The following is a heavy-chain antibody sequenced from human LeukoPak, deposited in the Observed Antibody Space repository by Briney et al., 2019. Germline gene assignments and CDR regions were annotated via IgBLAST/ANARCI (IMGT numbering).Heavy chain of an antibody. D-gene: IGHD3-3*01. Sequence: PSETLSLTCAVYGASYNAYYWSWIRQPPGKGLEWIGDIDHRGTATYNPSLKSRLTISADASKNQFSLKLNSVTDADTAVYYCAVGITILGVAASFDSWGQGNLVFVSS. V-gene: IGHV4-34*01. CDR3: AVGITILGVAASFDS. CDR2: IDHRGTA. CDR1: GASYNAYY. J-gene: IGHJ4*02.